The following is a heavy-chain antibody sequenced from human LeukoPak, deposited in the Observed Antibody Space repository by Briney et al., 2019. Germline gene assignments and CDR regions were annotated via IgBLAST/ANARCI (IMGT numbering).Heavy chain of an antibody. D-gene: IGHD3-10*01. J-gene: IGHJ4*02. CDR2: ISGSGGST. CDR3: ATASRWYYGSGSYFPDY. Sequence: PGGSLRLSCAASGFTFSSYAMSWVRQAPGKGLEWVSAISGSGGSTYYADSVKGRFTISRDNSKNTLYLQMNSLRAEDTAVYYCATASRWYYGSGSYFPDYWGQGTLVTVSS. V-gene: IGHV3-23*01. CDR1: GFTFSSYA.